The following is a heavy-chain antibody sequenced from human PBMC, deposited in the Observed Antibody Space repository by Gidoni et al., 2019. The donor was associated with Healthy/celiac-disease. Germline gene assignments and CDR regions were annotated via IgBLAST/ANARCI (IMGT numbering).Heavy chain of an antibody. D-gene: IGHD4-17*01. V-gene: IGHV3-33*01. CDR3: ARDYGDYGNWFDP. CDR2: IWYDGSNK. J-gene: IGHJ5*02. Sequence: QVQLVESGGGVVQPGRSLRLSCAASGFTFSSYGMHWVRQAPGKGLEWVAVIWYDGSNKYYADSVKGRFTISRDNSKNTLYLQMNSLRAEDMAVYYCARDYGDYGNWFDPWGQGTLVTVSS. CDR1: GFTFSSYG.